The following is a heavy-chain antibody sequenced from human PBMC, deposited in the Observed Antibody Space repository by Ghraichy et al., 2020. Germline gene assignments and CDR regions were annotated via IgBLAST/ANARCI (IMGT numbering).Heavy chain of an antibody. D-gene: IGHD3-22*01. CDR1: GYTFTSYY. V-gene: IGHV1-46*01. J-gene: IGHJ3*02. CDR2: INPSGGST. Sequence: ASVKVSCKASGYTFTSYYMHWVRQAPGQGLEWMGIINPSGGSTSYAQKFQGRVTMTRDTSTSTVYMELSSLRSEDTAVYYCARDRLDYYDSSGYSLDAFDIWGQGTMVTVSS. CDR3: ARDRLDYYDSSGYSLDAFDI.